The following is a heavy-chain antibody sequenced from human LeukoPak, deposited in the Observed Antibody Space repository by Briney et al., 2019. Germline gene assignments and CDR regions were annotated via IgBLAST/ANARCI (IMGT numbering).Heavy chain of an antibody. Sequence: PGGSLRLSCAASGFTFSSYAMSWVRQAPGKGLEWVSAISGGGDRTYYADSVRGRFTISRDNAKKTLYLQMNSLRVEDTAVYYCLVILTEPTSPSPDGLDIWGQGTMVTVSS. D-gene: IGHD2-15*01. CDR1: GFTFSSYA. J-gene: IGHJ3*02. CDR2: ISGGGDRT. CDR3: LVILTEPTSPSPDGLDI. V-gene: IGHV3-23*01.